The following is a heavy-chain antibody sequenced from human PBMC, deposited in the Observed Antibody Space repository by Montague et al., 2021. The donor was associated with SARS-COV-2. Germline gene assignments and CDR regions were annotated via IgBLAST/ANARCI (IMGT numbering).Heavy chain of an antibody. CDR1: GFIFSRYW. CDR2: LNEDGSHT. J-gene: IGHJ4*02. Sequence: SLRLSCAASGFIFSRYWMHWVRQIPGKGLVWVSRLNEDGSHTTYADSVKGRLTISRDNARNTLYLQMNSLRVEDTAVYYCARDVGGRASYWGQGILVTVSS. V-gene: IGHV3-74*01. CDR3: ARDVGGRASY. D-gene: IGHD1-26*01.